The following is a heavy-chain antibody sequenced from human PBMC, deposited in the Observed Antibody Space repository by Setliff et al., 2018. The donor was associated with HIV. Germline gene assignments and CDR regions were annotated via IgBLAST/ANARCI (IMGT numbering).Heavy chain of an antibody. CDR3: ARESELRRIDS. J-gene: IGHJ4*02. V-gene: IGHV4-59*06. Sequence: SCKASGYTFSSYDINWVRQATGQGLEWIGYIHYNGSTHYKSSLKSRVTMSLDTPKNQFSLKLSSVTAADTAVYYCARESELRRIDSWGQGTLVTVSS. CDR1: GYTFSSYDIN. D-gene: IGHD1-1*01. CDR2: IHYNGST.